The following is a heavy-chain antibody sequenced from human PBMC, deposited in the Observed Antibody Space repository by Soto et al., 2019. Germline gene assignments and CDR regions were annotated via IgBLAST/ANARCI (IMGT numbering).Heavy chain of an antibody. CDR1: GGSIFSSY. Sequence: SETLSLTCTVSGGSIFSSYWTWIRQPPGKGLEWIGNVYYSGSTNYNPSLKSRITISVDTSKNQFSLNLSSVTAADTAVYYCAIVPAASSWFDLWGQGTLVTVSS. CDR3: AIVPAASSWFDL. J-gene: IGHJ5*02. CDR2: VYYSGST. D-gene: IGHD2-15*01. V-gene: IGHV4-59*01.